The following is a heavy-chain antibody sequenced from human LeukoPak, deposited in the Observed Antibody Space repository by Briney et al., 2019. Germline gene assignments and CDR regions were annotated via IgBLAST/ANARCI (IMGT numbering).Heavy chain of an antibody. J-gene: IGHJ1*01. Sequence: GGSLRLSCAASGFTVSNNYMSWVRQAPGKGLEWVSVIYTGGSTYYADSVKGRFTISRDNSKNTLYLQMDSLRAEDTAVYYCASYGGDSKYFQHWGQGTLVTVSS. V-gene: IGHV3-66*01. CDR2: IYTGGST. D-gene: IGHD4-23*01. CDR3: ASYGGDSKYFQH. CDR1: GFTVSNNY.